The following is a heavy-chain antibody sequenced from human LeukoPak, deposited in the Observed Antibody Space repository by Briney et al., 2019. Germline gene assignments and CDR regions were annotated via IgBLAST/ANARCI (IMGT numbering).Heavy chain of an antibody. V-gene: IGHV3-23*01. CDR3: AKASAVRGYYYYGMDV. Sequence: GGSLILSCAASGFTFSSYAMNWVRQAPGKGLEWVSGISDSGGITYYADSVKRRFTISRDNSKNTMYLQMNSLRGEDTAVYYCAKASAVRGYYYYGMDVWGQGTTVTVSS. J-gene: IGHJ6*02. D-gene: IGHD3-10*02. CDR1: GFTFSSYA. CDR2: ISDSGGIT.